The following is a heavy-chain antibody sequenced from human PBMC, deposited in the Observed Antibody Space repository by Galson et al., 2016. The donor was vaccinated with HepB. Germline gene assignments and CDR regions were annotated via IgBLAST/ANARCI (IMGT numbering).Heavy chain of an antibody. J-gene: IGHJ2*01. CDR1: GYKFGSYW. V-gene: IGHV5-51*01. CDR2: FYPEDSDA. CDR3: ASPEQLSSRHWYFDV. Sequence: GAEVKKSGESLKISCKASGYKFGSYWIGWVRQVPEKGLEWMGIFYPEDSDARYSPSFQGQVPFTADESTSTAYFQWTSLMPSDTAMYFCASPEQLSSRHWYFDVWGRGTLLTVSS. D-gene: IGHD1/OR15-1a*01.